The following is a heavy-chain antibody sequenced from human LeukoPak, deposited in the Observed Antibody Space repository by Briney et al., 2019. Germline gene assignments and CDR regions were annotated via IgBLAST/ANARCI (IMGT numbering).Heavy chain of an antibody. D-gene: IGHD6-19*01. CDR3: AGEEERGVTVAGTAFDY. Sequence: GASVTVSCKASGGTFISYSITWVRQAPGQGLEWMGRIIPTLGIANYAQKFQGRGTITADKSTSTAYMELSSLRSEDTAVYYCAGEEERGVTVAGTAFDYWGQGTLVTVSS. CDR1: GGTFISYS. CDR2: IIPTLGIA. V-gene: IGHV1-69*04. J-gene: IGHJ4*02.